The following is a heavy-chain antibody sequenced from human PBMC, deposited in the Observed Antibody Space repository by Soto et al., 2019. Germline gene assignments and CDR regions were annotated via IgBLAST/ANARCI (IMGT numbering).Heavy chain of an antibody. J-gene: IGHJ6*02. CDR1: GGSISSGGYY. Sequence: QVQLQESGPGLVKPSQTLSLTCTVSGGSISSGGYYWSWIRPHPGKGLEWIGYFSYSGSTYYNPSLKSRVTISVDTSKNQFSLKLSSVTAADTAVYYCARESAAGNYYYYGMDVWGQGTTVTVSS. V-gene: IGHV4-31*03. CDR2: FSYSGST. D-gene: IGHD6-13*01. CDR3: ARESAAGNYYYYGMDV.